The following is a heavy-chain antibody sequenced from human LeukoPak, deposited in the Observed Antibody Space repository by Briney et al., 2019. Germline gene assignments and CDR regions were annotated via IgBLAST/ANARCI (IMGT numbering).Heavy chain of an antibody. CDR2: IIPIFGTA. V-gene: IGHV1-69*05. Sequence: SVKVSCKASGCTFSSYAISWVRQAPGQGLEWMGGIIPIFGTANYAQTFQGRVTITTDESTSTAYMELSSLRSEDTAVYYCARGSTGNHSPPHFDYWGQGTLVTVSS. CDR3: ARGSTGNHSPPHFDY. D-gene: IGHD3-10*01. J-gene: IGHJ4*02. CDR1: GCTFSSYA.